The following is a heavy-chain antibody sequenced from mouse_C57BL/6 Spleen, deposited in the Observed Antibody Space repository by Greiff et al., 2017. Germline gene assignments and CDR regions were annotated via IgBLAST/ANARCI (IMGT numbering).Heavy chain of an antibody. D-gene: IGHD2-1*01. CDR2: IDPSDSEP. Sequence: QVQLQQPGAELVRPGSSVKLSCKASGYTFTSYWMHWVKQRPIQGLEWIGNIDPSDSEPHYNQKFKDKATLTVDKSSSTAYMQLSSLTSEDSAVYYCARGRGGNYDGYAMDYWGQGTSVTVSS. CDR1: GYTFTSYW. V-gene: IGHV1-52*01. CDR3: ARGRGGNYDGYAMDY. J-gene: IGHJ4*01.